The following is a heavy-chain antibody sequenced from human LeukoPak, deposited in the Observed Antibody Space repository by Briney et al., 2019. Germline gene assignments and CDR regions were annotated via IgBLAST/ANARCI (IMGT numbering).Heavy chain of an antibody. CDR1: GDSVSSNSAA. Sequence: SQTLSLTCGISGDSVSSNSAAWNWIRQSPSRGLEWLGRTYYRSKWYNDYAVSVKSRIIINPDTSKNQFSLQLNSVTPEGTAVYYCARIAVAGTDDFYYSNFMDVWTKGTTVTVSS. D-gene: IGHD6-19*01. V-gene: IGHV6-1*01. CDR2: TYYRSKWYN. J-gene: IGHJ6*03. CDR3: ARIAVAGTDDFYYSNFMDV.